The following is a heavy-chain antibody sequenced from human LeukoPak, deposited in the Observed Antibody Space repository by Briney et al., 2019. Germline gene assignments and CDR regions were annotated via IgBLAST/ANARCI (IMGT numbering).Heavy chain of an antibody. CDR3: ARAPYYYDSSGYPSLGFDP. D-gene: IGHD3-22*01. CDR1: GGSISSSSYY. CDR2: IYYSGST. V-gene: IGHV4-39*07. Sequence: SETLSLTRTVSGGSISSSSYYCGWIRQPPGKGLEWIGSIYYSGSTYSKPSLKSRVTISVDTSKTQFSLKLSSVTAADTAVYYCARAPYYYDSSGYPSLGFDPWGQGTLVTVSS. J-gene: IGHJ5*02.